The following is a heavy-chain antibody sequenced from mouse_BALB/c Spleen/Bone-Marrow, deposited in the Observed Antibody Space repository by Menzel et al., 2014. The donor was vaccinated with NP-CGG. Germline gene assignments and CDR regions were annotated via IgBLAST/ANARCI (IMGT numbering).Heavy chain of an antibody. CDR2: IYPYNGGT. Sequence: EVMLVESGPELVKPGASVKISCKASGYTFTDYNMHWVKQSHGKSLEWIGYIYPYNGGTGYNQEFKSKATLTVDNSSSTAYMELRSLTSEDSAVYYCARATTAGFAYWGQGTLVTVSA. CDR1: GYTFTDYN. V-gene: IGHV1S29*02. D-gene: IGHD1-2*01. CDR3: ARATTAGFAY. J-gene: IGHJ3*01.